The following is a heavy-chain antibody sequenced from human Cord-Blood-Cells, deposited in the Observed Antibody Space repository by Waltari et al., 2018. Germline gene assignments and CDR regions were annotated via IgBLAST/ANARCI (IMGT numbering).Heavy chain of an antibody. D-gene: IGHD3-3*01. CDR3: ARDSSDFWSGYYDAFDI. V-gene: IGHV4-38-2*02. J-gene: IGHJ3*02. CDR1: GYSISSGYY. Sequence: QVQLQESGPGLVKPSETLSLTCAVSGYSISSGYYWGWLRQPPGKGLEWIGSIYHSGSTYYNPSLKSRVTISVDTSKNQFSLKLSSVTAADTAVYYCARDSSDFWSGYYDAFDIWGQGTMVTVSS. CDR2: IYHSGST.